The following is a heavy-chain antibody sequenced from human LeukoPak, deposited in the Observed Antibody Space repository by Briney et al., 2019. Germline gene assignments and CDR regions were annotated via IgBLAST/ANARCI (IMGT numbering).Heavy chain of an antibody. D-gene: IGHD6-13*01. CDR2: IWYDGSNK. Sequence: GGSLRLSCAASGFTFSSYGMHWVRQAPGKGLEWVAVIWYDGSNKYYADSVKGRFTISRDNSKNTLYLQMNSLRAEDTAVYYCARTYTGIAAARTVTTDDFDYWGQGTLVTVSS. J-gene: IGHJ4*02. CDR3: ARTYTGIAAARTVTTDDFDY. CDR1: GFTFSSYG. V-gene: IGHV3-33*01.